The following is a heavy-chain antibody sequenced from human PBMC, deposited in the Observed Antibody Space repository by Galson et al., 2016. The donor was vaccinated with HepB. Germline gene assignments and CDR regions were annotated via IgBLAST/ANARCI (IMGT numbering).Heavy chain of an antibody. CDR3: ARAGGLNENFYFDY. CDR2: TFYRSNYYN. Sequence: CAISGDSVSNNNAGWYWIRQSPSRGLECLGRTFYRSNYYNDYAVSVRSRITINPDTSKNHFSLLLTSVTPEDTAVYYCARAGGLNENFYFDYWGQGTLVTVSS. V-gene: IGHV6-1*01. CDR1: GDSVSNNNAG. D-gene: IGHD1-1*01. J-gene: IGHJ4*02.